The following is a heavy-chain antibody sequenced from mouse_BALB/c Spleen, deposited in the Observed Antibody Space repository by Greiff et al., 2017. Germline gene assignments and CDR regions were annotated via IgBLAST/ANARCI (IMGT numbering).Heavy chain of an antibody. CDR3: ARSPDGYYYFDY. Sequence: VQLQQSGAELAKPGASVKMSCKASGYTFTSYWMHWVKQRPGQGLEWIGYINPSTGYTEYNQKFKDKATLTADKSSSTAYMQLSSLTSEDSAVYYCARSPDGYYYFDYWGQGTTLTVSS. CDR2: INPSTGYT. D-gene: IGHD2-3*01. V-gene: IGHV1-7*01. CDR1: GYTFTSYW. J-gene: IGHJ2*01.